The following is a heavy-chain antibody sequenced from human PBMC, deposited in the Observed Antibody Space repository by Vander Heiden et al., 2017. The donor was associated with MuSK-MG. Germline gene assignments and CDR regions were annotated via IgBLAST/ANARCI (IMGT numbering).Heavy chain of an antibody. J-gene: IGHJ3*02. CDR2: ISSSGSTI. D-gene: IGHD4-17*01. CDR1: GVTFSSYE. CDR3: ARDGYGDYLGAFDI. V-gene: IGHV3-48*03. Sequence: EVQLVESGGGLVQPGGSLRACCAASGVTFSSYEMNWVRQAPGKGLEWVSYISSSGSTIYYADSVKGRFTISRDNAKNSLYLQMNSLRAEDTAVYYCARDGYGDYLGAFDIWGQGTMVTVSS.